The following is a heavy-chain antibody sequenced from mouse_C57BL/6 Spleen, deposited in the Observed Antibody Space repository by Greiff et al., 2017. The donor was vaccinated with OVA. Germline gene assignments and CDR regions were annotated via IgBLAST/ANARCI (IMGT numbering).Heavy chain of an antibody. CDR2: ISSGGSYT. Sequence: EVKVVESGGDLVKPGGSLKLSCAASGFTFSSYGMSWVRQTPDKRLEWVATISSGGSYTYYPDSVKGRFTISRDNAKNTLYLQMSSLKSEDTAMYYCARRSSYGFDYWGQGTTLTVSS. J-gene: IGHJ2*01. CDR1: GFTFSSYG. D-gene: IGHD1-1*01. V-gene: IGHV5-6*02. CDR3: ARRSSYGFDY.